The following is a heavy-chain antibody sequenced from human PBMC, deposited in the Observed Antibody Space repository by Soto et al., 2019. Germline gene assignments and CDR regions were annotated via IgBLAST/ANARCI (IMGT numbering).Heavy chain of an antibody. V-gene: IGHV4-59*01. Sequence: SETRSLTCAVSGGSIRSYRWSWIRQSPGRGLEWIGYIHHSGSINYNPSLKSRVTISVDPSRNQFFLNLSSVTTADTAVYYCARDYCSGNNCYSDDAFDMWGQGTMVTVSS. CDR1: GGSIRSYR. J-gene: IGHJ3*02. CDR3: ARDYCSGNNCYSDDAFDM. CDR2: IHHSGSI. D-gene: IGHD2-15*01.